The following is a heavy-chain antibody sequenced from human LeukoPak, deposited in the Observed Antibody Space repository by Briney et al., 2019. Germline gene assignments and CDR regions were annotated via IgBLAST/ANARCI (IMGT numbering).Heavy chain of an antibody. CDR2: INHSGST. D-gene: IGHD4-11*01. CDR1: GGSFSGYY. CDR3: ARYSNSKWLDP. V-gene: IGHV4-34*01. Sequence: SETLSLTCAVYGGSFSGYYWSWIRQPPGKGLEWIGEINHSGSTNYNASLKSRLTISVDTSKNHFSLNLISCTTAYTAVYYCARYSNSKWLDPWGQGTLVTVPS. J-gene: IGHJ5*02.